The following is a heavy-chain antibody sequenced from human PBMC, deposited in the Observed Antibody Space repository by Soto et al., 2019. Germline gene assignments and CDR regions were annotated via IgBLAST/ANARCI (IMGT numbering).Heavy chain of an antibody. V-gene: IGHV3-30*18. D-gene: IGHD2-15*01. CDR2: ISYDGSNK. J-gene: IGHJ4*02. CDR3: AKDMTPPGDY. CDR1: GFTFSSYG. Sequence: ESGGGVVQPGRSLRLSCAASGFTFSSYGMHWVRQAPGKGLEWVAVISYDGSNKYYADSVKGRFTISRDNSKNTLYLQMNSLRAEDTAVYYCAKDMTPPGDYWGQGTLVTVSS.